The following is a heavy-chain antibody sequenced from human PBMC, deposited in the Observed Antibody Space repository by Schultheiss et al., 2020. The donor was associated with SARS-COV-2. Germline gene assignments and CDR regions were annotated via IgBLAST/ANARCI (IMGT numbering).Heavy chain of an antibody. D-gene: IGHD4-11*01. CDR1: GFTFSSYA. Sequence: GGSLRLSCAASGFTFSSYAMHWVRQAPGKGLEWVAVISYDGSNKYYADSVKGRFTVSRDNSRNTVYLQMNSLRAEDTAMYYCSREKAADYTQDYWGQGALVTVSS. CDR3: SREKAADYTQDY. V-gene: IGHV3-30*04. CDR2: ISYDGSNK. J-gene: IGHJ4*02.